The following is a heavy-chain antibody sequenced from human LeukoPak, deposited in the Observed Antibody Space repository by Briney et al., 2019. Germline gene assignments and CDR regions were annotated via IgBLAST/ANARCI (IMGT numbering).Heavy chain of an antibody. CDR3: ASIAAAGYYFYY. J-gene: IGHJ4*02. CDR1: GGTFSSYA. V-gene: IGHV1-69*05. CDR2: IIPIFGTA. D-gene: IGHD6-13*01. Sequence: SVKVSCKASGGTFSSYAISWVRQAPGQGLEWMGRIIPIFGTANYAQKFQGRVTITTDESTSTAYMELSSLRSEDTAVYYCASIAAAGYYFYYWGQGTLVTVSS.